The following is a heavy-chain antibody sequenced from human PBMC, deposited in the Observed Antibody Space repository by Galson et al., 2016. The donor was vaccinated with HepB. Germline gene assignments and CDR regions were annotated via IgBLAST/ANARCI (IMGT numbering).Heavy chain of an antibody. V-gene: IGHV2-5*02. J-gene: IGHJ4*02. CDR1: GFSLSTTGVG. CDR3: VDIVHSGSYYYVAY. Sequence: PALVKPTQTLTLTCIFSGFSLSTTGVGVGWMRQPPGKTLEWLAHIYWDGDERYSPSLKSRLTTTKDTSKNRVVLTMANMDPVHTATYYFVDIVHSGSYYYVAYWGQGTLVTVSS. CDR2: IYWDGDE. D-gene: IGHD1-26*01.